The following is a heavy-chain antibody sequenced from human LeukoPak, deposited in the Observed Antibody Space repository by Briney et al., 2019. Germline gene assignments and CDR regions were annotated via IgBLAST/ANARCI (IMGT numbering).Heavy chain of an antibody. J-gene: IGHJ4*02. CDR2: INHSGST. V-gene: IGHV4-38-2*02. Sequence: SETLSLTCTVSGYSISSGYYWSWIRQPPGKGLEWIGEINHSGSTNYNPSLKSRVTISVDTSKNQFSLKLSSVTAADTAVYYCARRSRRNYGSGTIDYWGQGTLVTVSS. CDR3: ARRSRRNYGSGTIDY. D-gene: IGHD3-10*01. CDR1: GYSISSGYY.